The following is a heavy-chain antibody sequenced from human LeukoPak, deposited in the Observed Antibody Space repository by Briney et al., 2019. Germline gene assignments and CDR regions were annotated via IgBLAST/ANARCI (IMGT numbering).Heavy chain of an antibody. Sequence: PSETLSLTCTVSGGSISSYYWSWIRQPPGKGLEWIGEINHSGSTNYNPSLKSRVTISVDTSKNQFSLKLSSVTAADTAVYYCASNRAGTGGYADYWGQGTLVTVSS. D-gene: IGHD6-13*01. CDR3: ASNRAGTGGYADY. J-gene: IGHJ4*02. CDR2: INHSGST. CDR1: GGSISSYY. V-gene: IGHV4-34*01.